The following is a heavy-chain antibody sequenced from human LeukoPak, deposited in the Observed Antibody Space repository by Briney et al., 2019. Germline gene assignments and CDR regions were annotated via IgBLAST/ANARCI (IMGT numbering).Heavy chain of an antibody. CDR3: ARQVHGLLGYCSSTSCYPRWFDP. CDR1: GGTFSSYA. J-gene: IGHJ5*02. D-gene: IGHD2-2*01. CDR2: IIPIFGTA. V-gene: IGHV1-69*05. Sequence: GASVKVSCKASGGTFSSYAISWVRQAPGQGLEWMGGIIPIFGTANYAQKFQGRVTITTDESTSTAYMELSSLRSEDTAVYYCARQVHGLLGYCSSTSCYPRWFDPWGQGTLVTVSS.